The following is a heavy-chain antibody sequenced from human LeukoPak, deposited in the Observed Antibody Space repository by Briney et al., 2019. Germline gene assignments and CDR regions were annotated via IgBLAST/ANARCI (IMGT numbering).Heavy chain of an antibody. CDR2: TYYRSKWYN. CDR3: ARDRVGATGRDYYYYMDV. Sequence: SQTLSLTCAISGYSVSSNSAAWNWIRQSPSRGLEWLGRTYYRSKWYNDYAVSVKSRITINPDTSKNQFSLQLNSVTPEDTAVYYCARDRVGATGRDYYYYMDVWGKGTTVTVSS. D-gene: IGHD1-26*01. V-gene: IGHV6-1*01. J-gene: IGHJ6*03. CDR1: GYSVSSNSAA.